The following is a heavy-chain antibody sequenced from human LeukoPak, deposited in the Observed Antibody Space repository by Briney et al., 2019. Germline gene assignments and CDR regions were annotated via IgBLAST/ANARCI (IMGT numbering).Heavy chain of an antibody. J-gene: IGHJ4*02. D-gene: IGHD1-20*01. CDR1: EFTFSNYA. CDR2: ISGSGTAT. Sequence: GGSLRLSCAASEFTFSNYAMTWVRQAPGKGLKWVSTISGSGTATYYADSVKGRFTISRDNSKNTLYLQMNGLRAEDTAVYYCAKENNWNDGRFNYFDYWGQGTLVTVSS. CDR3: AKENNWNDGRFNYFDY. V-gene: IGHV3-23*01.